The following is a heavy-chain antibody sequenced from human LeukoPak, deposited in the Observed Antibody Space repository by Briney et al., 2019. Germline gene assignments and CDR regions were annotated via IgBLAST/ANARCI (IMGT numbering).Heavy chain of an antibody. Sequence: GGSLRLSCAASGFTFSSYAMSWVRQAPGKGLEWVSAISGSGGSTYYADSVKGRFTISRDNAKNSLYLQMNSLGAEDTAVYYCARGWNYYDSSFDYWGQGTLVTVSS. CDR1: GFTFSSYA. CDR2: ISGSGGST. J-gene: IGHJ4*02. D-gene: IGHD3-22*01. V-gene: IGHV3-23*01. CDR3: ARGWNYYDSSFDY.